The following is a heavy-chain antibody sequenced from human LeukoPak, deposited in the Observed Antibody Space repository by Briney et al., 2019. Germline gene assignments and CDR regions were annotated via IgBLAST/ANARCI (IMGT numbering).Heavy chain of an antibody. CDR3: ARTYYYGSGRSLYNWFDP. CDR2: INHSGST. Sequence: RASETLSLTCAVYGGSFSGYYWSWIRQPPGKGLEWIGEINHSGSTNYNPSLKSRVTISVDTSKNQFSLKLSSVTAADTAVYYCARTYYYGSGRSLYNWFDPWGQGTLVTVSS. D-gene: IGHD3-10*01. J-gene: IGHJ5*02. CDR1: GGSFSGYY. V-gene: IGHV4-34*01.